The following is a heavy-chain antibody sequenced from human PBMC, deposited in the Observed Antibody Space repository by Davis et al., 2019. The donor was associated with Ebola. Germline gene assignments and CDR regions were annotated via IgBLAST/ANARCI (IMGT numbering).Heavy chain of an antibody. CDR1: GGSISSSSYY. Sequence: MPSETLSLTCTVSGGSISSSSYYWGWIRQPPGKGLEWIGNLYYSGSTNYNPSLRGRVTISIDTSKNQFSLEVRSVTAADTAFYYCVRGSDAYKTGYWGQGTLVTVSS. V-gene: IGHV4-39*07. CDR3: VRGSDAYKTGY. D-gene: IGHD5-24*01. CDR2: LYYSGST. J-gene: IGHJ4*02.